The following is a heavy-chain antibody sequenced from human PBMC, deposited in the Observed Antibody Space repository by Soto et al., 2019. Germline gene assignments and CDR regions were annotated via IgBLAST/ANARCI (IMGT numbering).Heavy chain of an antibody. CDR2: ITPMIGTT. CDR3: VRDLSVMTSVFGF. Sequence: QVHLVQSGAEVKRPGSSVRVSCRASGGTFYTYAFTWVRQAPGQGLEWMGGITPMIGTTKYAQKFHCRVTFSADESASTAYMELSNLRSADTAVYYCVRDLSVMTSVFGFWGQGTLITVSS. CDR1: GGTFYTYA. D-gene: IGHD3-10*01. V-gene: IGHV1-69*01. J-gene: IGHJ4*02.